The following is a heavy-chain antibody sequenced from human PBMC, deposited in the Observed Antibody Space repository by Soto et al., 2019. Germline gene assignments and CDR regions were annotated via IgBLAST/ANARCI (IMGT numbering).Heavy chain of an antibody. D-gene: IGHD3-3*01. J-gene: IGHJ5*02. Sequence: GGSLRLSCAASGFTFSSYAMSWVRQAPGKGLEWVSAISGSGGSTYYADSVKGRFTISRDNSKNTLYLQMNSLRAEDTAVYYCAKDAVTIFGVARPPGWFDPWGQGTLVTVSS. CDR3: AKDAVTIFGVARPPGWFDP. CDR1: GFTFSSYA. CDR2: ISGSGGST. V-gene: IGHV3-23*01.